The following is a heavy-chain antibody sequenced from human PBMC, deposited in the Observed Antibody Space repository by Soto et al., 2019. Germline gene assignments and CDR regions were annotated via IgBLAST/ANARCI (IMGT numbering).Heavy chain of an antibody. J-gene: IGHJ3*02. CDR2: ISWNSGSI. D-gene: IGHD3-10*01. CDR3: AKGRPITIPQRAFDI. Sequence: GGSLRLSCAASGFTFDDYAMHWVRQAPGKGLEWVSGISWNSGSIGYADSVKGRFTISRDNAKNSLYLQMNSLRAEDTALYYCAKGRPITIPQRAFDIWGQGTMVTVSS. V-gene: IGHV3-9*01. CDR1: GFTFDDYA.